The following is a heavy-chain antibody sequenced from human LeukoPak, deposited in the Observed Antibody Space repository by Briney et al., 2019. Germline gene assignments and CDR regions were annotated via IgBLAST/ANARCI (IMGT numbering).Heavy chain of an antibody. CDR2: ISVYNGNT. V-gene: IGHV1-18*01. J-gene: IGHJ4*02. Sequence: ASVKVSCKASGYTFTSYTISWVRQAPGQGLEWMGWISVYNGNTNYAQKLQGRVTMTRNTSISTAYMELSSLRSEDTAVYYCARGGGGYYDFWSGYAPEYYFDYWGQGTLVTVSS. CDR3: ARGGGGYYDFWSGYAPEYYFDY. CDR1: GYTFTSYT. D-gene: IGHD3-3*01.